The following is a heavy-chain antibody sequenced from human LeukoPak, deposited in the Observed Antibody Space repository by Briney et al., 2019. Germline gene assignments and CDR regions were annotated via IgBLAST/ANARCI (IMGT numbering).Heavy chain of an antibody. CDR3: ARDRAAWSRYGSGPTRGFDP. J-gene: IGHJ5*02. CDR1: GFTFSSYW. V-gene: IGHV3-7*03. D-gene: IGHD3-10*01. Sequence: PGGSLRLSCAASGFTFSSYWMSWVRQAPGKGLEWVAHIKQDGSEKYYVDSVKGRFTISRDNAKNSLYLQMNSLRAEDTAVYYCARDRAAWSRYGSGPTRGFDPWGQGTLVTVSS. CDR2: IKQDGSEK.